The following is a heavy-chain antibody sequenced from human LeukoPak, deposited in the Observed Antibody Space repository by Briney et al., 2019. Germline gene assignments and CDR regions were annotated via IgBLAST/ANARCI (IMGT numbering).Heavy chain of an antibody. J-gene: IGHJ3*02. CDR2: IYYSGST. D-gene: IGHD4-23*01. CDR3: ARWRGGNEAFDI. CDR1: GGSISSYY. V-gene: IGHV4-59*01. Sequence: NPSETLSLTCTVSGGSISSYYWSWIRQPPGKGLEWIGYIYYSGSTNYNPSLKSRVTISVDTSKNQFSLKLSSVTAADTAVYYCARWRGGNEAFDIWGQGTMVTVSS.